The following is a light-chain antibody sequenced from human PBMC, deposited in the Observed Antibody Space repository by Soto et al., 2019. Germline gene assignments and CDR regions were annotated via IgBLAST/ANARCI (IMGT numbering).Light chain of an antibody. Sequence: QSVLTQPPSVSGAPGQTVTIFCTGSSSNLGAGNDVHWFQQFPGKAPTLLIAANYIRPSKLPDRFSGSKDVTSASLTIADLQAEDEATYYGQSYDSSLSDVVFGGGTKLTVL. V-gene: IGLV1-40*01. CDR2: ANY. CDR3: QSYDSSLSDVV. CDR1: SSNLGAGND. J-gene: IGLJ2*01.